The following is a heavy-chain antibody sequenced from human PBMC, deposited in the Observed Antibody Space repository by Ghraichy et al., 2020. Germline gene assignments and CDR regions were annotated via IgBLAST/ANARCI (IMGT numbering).Heavy chain of an antibody. CDR1: GFIFSGYW. CDR2: IKKDGSEK. V-gene: IGHV3-7*01. CDR3: ARDLSSPKYGMDV. J-gene: IGHJ6*02. Sequence: GGSLRLSCAASGFIFSGYWMTWVRQAPGKGPEWVANIKKDGSEKYYADSVKGRFTISRDNAKNSLDLQMNSLRDEDTAVYFCARDLSSPKYGMDVWGQGTTVTVSS.